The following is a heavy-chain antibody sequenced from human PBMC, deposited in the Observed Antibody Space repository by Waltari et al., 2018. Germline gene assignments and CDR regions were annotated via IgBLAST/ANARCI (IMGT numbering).Heavy chain of an antibody. V-gene: IGHV1-2*02. Sequence: QVQLVQSGVEVKKPGASVRVSCKASGYTFTVYYLHWIRQAPGQGPEWMGWINPNNGATHYAQKFRGRVTMTRDTSINTAYLEVTSDDTAVYFCARDRWGESHGYGYWGRGTLVTISS. CDR1: GYTFTVYY. J-gene: IGHJ4*02. D-gene: IGHD7-27*01. CDR2: INPNNGAT. CDR3: ARDRWGESHGYGY.